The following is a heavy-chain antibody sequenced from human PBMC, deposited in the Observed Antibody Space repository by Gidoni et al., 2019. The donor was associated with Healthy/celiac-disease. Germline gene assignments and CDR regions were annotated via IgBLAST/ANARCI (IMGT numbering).Heavy chain of an antibody. CDR2: IKRKTDGGTT. J-gene: IGHJ4*02. CDR3: TAKYCGGDCYQAGNDY. D-gene: IGHD2-21*01. V-gene: IGHV3-15*01. CDR1: GFTFSNAW. Sequence: EVQLVESGGGLVKPGGSLRLSCAASGFTFSNAWMRWVRQAPGKGLESVGHIKRKTDGGTTDYAAPVKGRFTISRDDSKNTLYLQMNSLKTEDTAVYYCTAKYCGGDCYQAGNDYWGQGTLVTVSS.